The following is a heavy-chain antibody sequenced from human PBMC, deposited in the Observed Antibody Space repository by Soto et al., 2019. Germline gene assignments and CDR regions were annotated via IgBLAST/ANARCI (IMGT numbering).Heavy chain of an antibody. J-gene: IGHJ4*02. CDR2: VFSGGST. D-gene: IGHD1-26*01. V-gene: IGHV3-53*01. Sequence: EVQLVESGGCLIQPGGSLRLSCAASGFTVSTNYMIWVRQVPGKGPEWVSIVFSGGSTYYADSVKGRFTISRDNSKNTLYLQMNSLRVEDTAVYYCARGEFDDWGQGTLVTVSS. CDR1: GFTVSTNY. CDR3: ARGEFDD.